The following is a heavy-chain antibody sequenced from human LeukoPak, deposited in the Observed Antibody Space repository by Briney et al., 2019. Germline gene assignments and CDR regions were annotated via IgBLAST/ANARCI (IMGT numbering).Heavy chain of an antibody. CDR1: GFNFSNYG. D-gene: IGHD7-27*01. J-gene: IGHJ6*03. CDR2: IQYDTTNK. CDR3: VKDSKLGALYYYYMDV. Sequence: GGSLRLSCAASGFNFSNYGMHWVRQAPGKGLEWVAFIQYDTTNKYYADSVKGRFSISRDNSKKTLYLQMNSLRAEDTAVYYCVKDSKLGALYYYYMDVWGKGTTVTVAS. V-gene: IGHV3-30*02.